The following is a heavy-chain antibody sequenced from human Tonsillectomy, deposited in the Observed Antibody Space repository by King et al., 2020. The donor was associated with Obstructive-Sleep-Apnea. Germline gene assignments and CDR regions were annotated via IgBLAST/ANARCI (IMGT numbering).Heavy chain of an antibody. Sequence: DVQLVESGGGLVQPGGSLRLSCAASGFTFSSFAMSWVRQAPGKGLEWVSSITASGGSTYYADSVKGRFTISKDNSKHTLYLQLNSLRAEDTAVYYCAKDVFRPSYTVTAFGPWDYWVQGTLVTVSS. V-gene: IGHV3-23*04. J-gene: IGHJ4*02. CDR2: ITASGGST. CDR3: AKDVFRPSYTVTAFGPWDY. CDR1: GFTFSSFA. D-gene: IGHD4-17*01.